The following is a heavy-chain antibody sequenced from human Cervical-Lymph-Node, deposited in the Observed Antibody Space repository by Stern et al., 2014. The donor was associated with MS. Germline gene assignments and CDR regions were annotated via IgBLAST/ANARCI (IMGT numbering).Heavy chain of an antibody. CDR1: GGTFSTPA. CDR2: IIPILDTT. CDR3: AREKSDCSGGSCFSSLDY. D-gene: IGHD2-15*01. J-gene: IGHJ4*02. V-gene: IGHV1-69*11. Sequence: VQLVESGAEVKKTGSSVKVSCKSSGGTFSTPAISWVRQAPGQGLERLGRIIPILDTTDYAPRFQGGLTIYADESTDTAYMELRSLTPDDTAVYYCAREKSDCSGGSCFSSLDYWGQGTLVTVSS.